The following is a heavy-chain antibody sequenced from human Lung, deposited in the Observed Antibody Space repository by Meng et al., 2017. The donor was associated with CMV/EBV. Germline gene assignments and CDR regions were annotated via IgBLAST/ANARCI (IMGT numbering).Heavy chain of an antibody. Sequence: GGSLRLXCTASGFTFSDYWIHWVRQTPGKGLLWVSRIKGDGSHTIYGDSVKGRFTISRDNAKNTLYLQMNTLRVEDTAVYYCVRDGHSWNFDYWGQGSLVTVSS. CDR2: IKGDGSHT. D-gene: IGHD6-13*01. V-gene: IGHV3-74*01. J-gene: IGHJ4*02. CDR3: VRDGHSWNFDY. CDR1: GFTFSDYW.